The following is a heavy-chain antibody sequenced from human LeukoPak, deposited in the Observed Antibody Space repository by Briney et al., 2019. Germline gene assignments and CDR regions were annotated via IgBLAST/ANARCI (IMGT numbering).Heavy chain of an antibody. J-gene: IGHJ4*02. CDR2: IYTSGST. V-gene: IGHV4-61*02. D-gene: IGHD3-10*01. Sequence: SETLSLTCTVSGGSISSGSYYWSWIRQPAGKGLEWIGRIYTSGSTNYNPSLKSRVTISVDTSKNQFSLKLSSVTAADTAVYYCARGWFGDGGIDYWGQGTLVTVSS. CDR3: ARGWFGDGGIDY. CDR1: GGSISSGSYY.